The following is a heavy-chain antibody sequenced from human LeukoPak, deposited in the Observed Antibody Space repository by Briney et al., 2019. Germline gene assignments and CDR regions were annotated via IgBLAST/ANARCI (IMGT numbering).Heavy chain of an antibody. Sequence: SVKVSCKASGGTFSSYAISWVRQAPGQGLEWMGGIIPIFGTANYAQKFQGRVTITTDESTSTAYMELSSLRSEDTAVYYCARDLGAALSYYYYMDVWGKGTTVTVSS. V-gene: IGHV1-69*05. D-gene: IGHD1-26*01. CDR2: IIPIFGTA. CDR3: ARDLGAALSYYYYMDV. CDR1: GGTFSSYA. J-gene: IGHJ6*03.